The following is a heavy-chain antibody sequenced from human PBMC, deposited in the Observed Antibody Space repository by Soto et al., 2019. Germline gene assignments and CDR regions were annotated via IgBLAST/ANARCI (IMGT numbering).Heavy chain of an antibody. CDR2: IWFDGSIQ. D-gene: IGHD1-26*01. Sequence: GGSLRLSCAASGFTFSSYSVHWVRQAPGKGLEWVAAIWFDGSIQRYADSVKGRFIISRDNSKNMLYLQMDSLRVEDTAMYYCARELGSGSVPSFDYWGQGTLVTVSS. CDR3: ARELGSGSVPSFDY. CDR1: GFTFSSYS. V-gene: IGHV3-33*01. J-gene: IGHJ4*02.